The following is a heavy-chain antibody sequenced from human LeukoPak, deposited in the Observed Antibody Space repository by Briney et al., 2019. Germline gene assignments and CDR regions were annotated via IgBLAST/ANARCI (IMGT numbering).Heavy chain of an antibody. CDR3: ARASVDWVPLEYYYYMDV. CDR1: GYTFTSYD. Sequence: ASVKVSCKASGYTFTSYDINWVRQATGQGLEWMGWMNPNSGNTGYAQKFQGRVTITRNTSISTAYMELSSLRSEDTAVYYCARASVDWVPLEYYYYMDVWGKGTTVTVSS. D-gene: IGHD1-1*01. V-gene: IGHV1-8*03. CDR2: MNPNSGNT. J-gene: IGHJ6*03.